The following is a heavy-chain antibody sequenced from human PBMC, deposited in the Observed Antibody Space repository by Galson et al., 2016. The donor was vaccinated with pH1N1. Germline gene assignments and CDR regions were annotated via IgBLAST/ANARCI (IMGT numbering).Heavy chain of an antibody. CDR3: ARSRGYSYGSYYFDN. CDR2: IIGMFGTT. J-gene: IGHJ4*02. Sequence: SVKVSCEASGGTFSSYAVSWVRQAPGQGLEWVGGIIGMFGTTTYAQKLQGRVTITAEELTSSSYMELTSLTSEDTALYYCARSRGYSYGSYYFDNWGQGTLVTASS. V-gene: IGHV1-69*13. D-gene: IGHD5-18*01. CDR1: GGTFSSYA.